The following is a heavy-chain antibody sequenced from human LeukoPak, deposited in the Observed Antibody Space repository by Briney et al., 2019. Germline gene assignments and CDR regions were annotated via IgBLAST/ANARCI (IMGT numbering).Heavy chain of an antibody. CDR1: GFTVSSNY. CDR3: AKLGVGYCTNGVCPFDY. J-gene: IGHJ4*02. D-gene: IGHD2-8*01. CDR2: IYSGGST. Sequence: GGSLRLSCAASGFTVSSNYMSWVRQAPGKGLEWVSVIYSGGSTYYADSVKGRFTISRDNSKNTLYLQMNSLRAEDTAVYYCAKLGVGYCTNGVCPFDYWGQGTLVTVSS. V-gene: IGHV3-66*02.